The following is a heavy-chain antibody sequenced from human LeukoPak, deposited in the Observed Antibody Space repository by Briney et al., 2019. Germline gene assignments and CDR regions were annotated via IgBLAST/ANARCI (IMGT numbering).Heavy chain of an antibody. V-gene: IGHV4-39*01. D-gene: IGHD3-10*01. Sequence: SETLSLTCTVSGGSISSSSYYWGWIRQPPGKGLEWIGSIFYSGSTYYNPSLQSRVTISVDTSKNQFSLKLSSGTAADTAVYYFGWKSFSLGRGIHRLHPWGQGTLV. J-gene: IGHJ5*02. CDR3: GWKSFSLGRGIHRLHP. CDR1: GGSISSSSYY. CDR2: IFYSGST.